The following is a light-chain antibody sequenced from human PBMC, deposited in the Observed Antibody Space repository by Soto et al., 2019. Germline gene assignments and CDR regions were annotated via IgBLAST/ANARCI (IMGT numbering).Light chain of an antibody. CDR2: DAS. J-gene: IGKJ1*01. CDR1: QNINNY. Sequence: EAVLTQSPATLSLSPGERATRSCRASQNINNYLAWYQQKPGQAPRLLIYDASNRATGIPARFSGSGSGTDFTLTISRLEPEDFAVYYCQQYGSSIQTFGQGTKVDI. V-gene: IGKV3-11*01. CDR3: QQYGSSIQT.